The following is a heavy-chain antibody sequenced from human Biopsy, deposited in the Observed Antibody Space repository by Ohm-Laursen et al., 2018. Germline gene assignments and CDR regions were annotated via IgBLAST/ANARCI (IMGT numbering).Heavy chain of an antibody. CDR1: VGTFSNYG. D-gene: IGHD3-9*01. Sequence: SSVKVSCKAPVGTFSNYGVNWVRRAPGQGLEWLGGNIPILGTGNYAQKFQDRVTVAADTSTSTATMELRSLRSDDTAVYYCATKLTGYFHHWGRGTLVIVSS. J-gene: IGHJ1*01. V-gene: IGHV1-69*06. CDR2: NIPILGTG. CDR3: ATKLTGYFHH.